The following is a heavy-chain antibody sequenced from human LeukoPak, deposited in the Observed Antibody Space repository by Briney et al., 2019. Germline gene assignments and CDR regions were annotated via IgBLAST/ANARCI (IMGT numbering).Heavy chain of an antibody. CDR3: AKRDIVTTAYYFDY. J-gene: IGHJ4*02. Sequence: PGGSLRLSCAASGFTFSNAWMSWVRQAPGKGLEWVGRIKSKTDGGTTDYAAPVKGRFTISRDDSKNTLYLQMNSLRAEDTAVYYCAKRDIVTTAYYFDYWGQGTLVTVSS. CDR1: GFTFSNAW. D-gene: IGHD5-12*01. V-gene: IGHV3-15*01. CDR2: IKSKTDGGTT.